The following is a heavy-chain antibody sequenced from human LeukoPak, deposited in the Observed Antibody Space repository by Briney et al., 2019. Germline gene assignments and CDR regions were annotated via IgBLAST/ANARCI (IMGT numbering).Heavy chain of an antibody. D-gene: IGHD6-6*01. CDR3: ARAQQLVDRGEPFDY. J-gene: IGHJ4*02. V-gene: IGHV3-7*03. CDR1: GFIFSGSW. Sequence: GGSLRLSCTASGFIFSGSWMAWIRQAPGKGLEWVAIIKKDGSEKYYVDSTKGRFTISRDNAKNSLYLQMNSLRAEDTAVYYCARAQQLVDRGEPFDYWGQGTLVTVSS. CDR2: IKKDGSEK.